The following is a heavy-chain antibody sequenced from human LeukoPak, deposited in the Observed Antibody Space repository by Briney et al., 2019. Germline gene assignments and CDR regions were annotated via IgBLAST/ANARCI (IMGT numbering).Heavy chain of an antibody. Sequence: SETLSLTCAVYGGSFSGYYWSWIRQPPGKGLEWIGEINHSGSTNYNPSLKSRVTISVDTSKNQFSLKLSSVTAADTAVYYCARHRRPRDSMFDPWGQGTLVTVSS. CDR3: ARHRRPRDSMFDP. D-gene: IGHD2/OR15-2a*01. J-gene: IGHJ5*02. CDR2: INHSGST. V-gene: IGHV4-34*01. CDR1: GGSFSGYY.